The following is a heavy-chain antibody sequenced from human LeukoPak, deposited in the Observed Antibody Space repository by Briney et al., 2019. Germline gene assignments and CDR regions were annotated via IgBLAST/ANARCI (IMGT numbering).Heavy chain of an antibody. CDR2: INHSGST. CDR3: ARGIAARYHWFDP. Sequence: SETLSLTCAVYGGSFSCYYWSWIRQPPGKGLEWIGEINHSGSTNYNPSLKSRVTISVDTSKNQFSLKLSSVTAADTAVYYCARGIAARYHWFDPWGQGTLVTVSS. CDR1: GGSFSCYY. D-gene: IGHD6-6*01. J-gene: IGHJ5*02. V-gene: IGHV4-34*01.